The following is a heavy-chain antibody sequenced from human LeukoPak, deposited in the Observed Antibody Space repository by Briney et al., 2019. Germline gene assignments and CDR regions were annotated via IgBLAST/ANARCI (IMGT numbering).Heavy chain of an antibody. D-gene: IGHD6-13*01. J-gene: IGHJ4*02. Sequence: SVKVSCKASGGAFSSYAISWVRQAPGQGLEWMGGIIPIFGTANYAQKFQGRVTITADESTSTAYMELSSLRSEDTAVYYCARDHNSSSWSFDYWGQGTLVTVSS. CDR2: IIPIFGTA. CDR1: GGAFSSYA. V-gene: IGHV1-69*13. CDR3: ARDHNSSSWSFDY.